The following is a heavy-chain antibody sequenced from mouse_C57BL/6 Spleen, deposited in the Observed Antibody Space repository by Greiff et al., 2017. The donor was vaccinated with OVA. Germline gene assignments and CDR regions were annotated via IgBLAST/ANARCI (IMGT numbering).Heavy chain of an antibody. CDR2: ISYDGSN. Sequence: EVQVVESGPGLVKPSQSLSLTCSVTGYSITSGYYWNWIRQFPGNKLEWMGYISYDGSNNYNPSLKNRISITRDTSKNQFFLKLNSVTTEDTATYYCARVGGNYYFDYWGQGTTLTVSS. V-gene: IGHV3-6*01. J-gene: IGHJ2*01. D-gene: IGHD2-1*01. CDR1: GYSITSGYY. CDR3: ARVGGNYYFDY.